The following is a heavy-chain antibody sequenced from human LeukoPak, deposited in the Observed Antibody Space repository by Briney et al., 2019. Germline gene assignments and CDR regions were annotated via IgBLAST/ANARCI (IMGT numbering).Heavy chain of an antibody. CDR3: AKADPPPSIVAAYPDY. V-gene: IGHV3-30*18. CDR2: ISHEGNDK. D-gene: IGHD6-13*01. CDR1: GFTFSSYG. Sequence: GGSLRLSCAASGFTFSSYGIHWVRQAPGKGLEWVAGISHEGNDKYYADSVKGRFTISRDNSKNTLYLQMNSLRPEDTAVYYCAKADPPPSIVAAYPDYWGQGTLVTVSS. J-gene: IGHJ4*02.